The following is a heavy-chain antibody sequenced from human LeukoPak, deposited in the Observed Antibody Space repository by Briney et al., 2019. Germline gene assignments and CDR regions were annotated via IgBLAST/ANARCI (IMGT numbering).Heavy chain of an antibody. CDR1: GGSISSYY. CDR2: IYYSGST. Sequence: SETLSLTCTVSGGSISSYYWSWIRQPPGKGLEWIGYIYYSGSTNYNPSLKSRVTISVDTSKNQFSLKLSSVTAADTAVYYCASRKTVNESYYFDYWGQGTLVTVSS. J-gene: IGHJ4*02. D-gene: IGHD4-11*01. CDR3: ASRKTVNESYYFDY. V-gene: IGHV4-59*12.